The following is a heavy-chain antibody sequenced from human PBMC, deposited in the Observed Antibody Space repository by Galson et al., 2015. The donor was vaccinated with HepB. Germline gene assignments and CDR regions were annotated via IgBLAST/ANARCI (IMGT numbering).Heavy chain of an antibody. CDR1: GFTFSSYG. CDR2: ISYDGSNK. Sequence: SLRLSCAASGFTFSSYGMHWVRQAPGKGLEWVAVISYDGSNKYYADSVKGRFTISRDNSKNTLYLQMNSLRAEDTAVYYCAKDRVDSAMGDGGQGTLVTVSS. CDR3: AKDRVDSAMGD. V-gene: IGHV3-30*18. D-gene: IGHD5-18*01. J-gene: IGHJ4*02.